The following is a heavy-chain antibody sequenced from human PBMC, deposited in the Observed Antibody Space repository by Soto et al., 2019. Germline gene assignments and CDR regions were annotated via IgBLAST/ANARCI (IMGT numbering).Heavy chain of an antibody. CDR3: ARVPLNLEKDRYGMDV. J-gene: IGHJ6*02. CDR1: GYTFTGYY. V-gene: IGHV1-2*04. D-gene: IGHD1-1*01. Sequence: ASVKVSCKASGYTFTGYYMHWVRQAPGQGLEWMGWINPNSGGTNYAQKFQGWVTMTRDTSISTAYMELSRLRSDDTAVYYCARVPLNLEKDRYGMDVWGQRTTVTVSS. CDR2: INPNSGGT.